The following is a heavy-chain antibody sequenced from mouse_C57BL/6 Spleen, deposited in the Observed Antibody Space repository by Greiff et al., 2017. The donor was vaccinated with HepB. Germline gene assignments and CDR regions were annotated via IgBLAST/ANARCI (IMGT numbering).Heavy chain of an antibody. V-gene: IGHV1-82*01. CDR1: GYAFSSSW. CDR3: ARSEVRDYAMDY. J-gene: IGHJ4*01. Sequence: QVQLQQSGPELVKPGASVKISCKASGYAFSSSWMNWVKQRPGKGLEWIGRIYPGDGDTNYNGKFKGKATLTADKSSSTAYMQLSSLTSEDSAVYFCARSEVRDYAMDYWGQGTSVTVSS. CDR2: IYPGDGDT.